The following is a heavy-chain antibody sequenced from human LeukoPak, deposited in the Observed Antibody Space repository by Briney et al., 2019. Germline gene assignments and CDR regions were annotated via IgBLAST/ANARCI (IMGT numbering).Heavy chain of an antibody. V-gene: IGHV3-11*04. CDR1: GFTFSDYY. Sequence: GGSLRLSCAASGFTFSDYYMSWIRQAPGKGLEWVSYISSSGSTIYYADSVKGRFTISRDNAKNSLYLQMNSLRADDTAVYYCARGNIVGASLFDYWGQGNLLTVSS. CDR2: ISSSGSTI. J-gene: IGHJ4*02. D-gene: IGHD1-26*01. CDR3: ARGNIVGASLFDY.